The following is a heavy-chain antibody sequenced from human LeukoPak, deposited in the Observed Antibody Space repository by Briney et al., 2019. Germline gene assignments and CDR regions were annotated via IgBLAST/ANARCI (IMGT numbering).Heavy chain of an antibody. CDR2: IRYDGSNK. CDR1: GFTFSSYG. D-gene: IGHD3-3*01. Sequence: PGGSLRLSCAASGFTFSSYGMHWVRQAPGKGLEWVAFIRYDGSNKYYADSVKGRFTISRDSSQNTLYLQMNSLRAEDTAVYYCAKDAPHDFWSGLPLYWGQGTLVTVSS. V-gene: IGHV3-30*02. J-gene: IGHJ4*02. CDR3: AKDAPHDFWSGLPLY.